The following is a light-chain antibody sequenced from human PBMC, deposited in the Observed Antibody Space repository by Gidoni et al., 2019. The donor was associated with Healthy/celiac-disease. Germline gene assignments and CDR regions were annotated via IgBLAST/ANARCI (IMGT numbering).Light chain of an antibody. CDR2: DAS. CDR1: QSVSSY. J-gene: IGKJ4*01. Sequence: EIVLTQSPATLSLSPGERATLSCRASQSVSSYLACYQQKTGQTPRLLIYDASNRATGIPARFSGGGSGADYTLTISSLEPEDFAVYYCQQRSNWPPVTFGEGTKVEIK. CDR3: QQRSNWPPVT. V-gene: IGKV3-11*01.